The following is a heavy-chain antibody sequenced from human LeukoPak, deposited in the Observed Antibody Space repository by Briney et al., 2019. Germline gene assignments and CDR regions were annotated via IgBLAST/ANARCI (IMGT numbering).Heavy chain of an antibody. CDR1: GFTFCDYA. CDR3: TRAREGYDILTGYFL. V-gene: IGHV3-49*04. CDR2: IRSKAYGGTT. D-gene: IGHD3-9*01. J-gene: IGHJ4*02. Sequence: GRSLRLSCTASGFTFCDYAMSWVRQAPGKGREGVGFIRSKAYGGTTEYAASVKGRFTISRDDSKSIAYLQMNSLKTEDTAVYYCTRAREGYDILTGYFLWGQGTLVTVSS.